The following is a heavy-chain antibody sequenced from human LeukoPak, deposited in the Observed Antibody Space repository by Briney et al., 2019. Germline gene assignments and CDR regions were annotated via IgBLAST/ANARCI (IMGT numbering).Heavy chain of an antibody. CDR3: VRSAFYDSSRFDAFDI. CDR1: GGSMRSHY. V-gene: IGHV4-59*08. J-gene: IGHJ3*02. Sequence: SETLSLTCTVSGGSMRSHYWNWIRQPPGTGLEWIGYISYTGSTNYNPSLMGRLTMSVDTSNHHFSVRLSSVTAADTAVYYCVRSAFYDSSRFDAFDIWGQGTPVTVSS. CDR2: ISYTGST. D-gene: IGHD3-22*01.